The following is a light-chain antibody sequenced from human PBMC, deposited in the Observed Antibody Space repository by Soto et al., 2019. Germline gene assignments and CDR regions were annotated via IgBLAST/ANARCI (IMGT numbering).Light chain of an antibody. CDR1: QSVRRN. CDR2: DAP. Sequence: IVMTQSQATLSVSPGERATLSCRASQSVRRNLAWYQQRPGQPPRLLIYDAPSRATDIPDRFSGSGSGTDFTLTISRLEPEDFAVYYCQQYNNWPPWTFGQGTKVDIK. CDR3: QQYNNWPPWT. J-gene: IGKJ1*01. V-gene: IGKV3D-15*01.